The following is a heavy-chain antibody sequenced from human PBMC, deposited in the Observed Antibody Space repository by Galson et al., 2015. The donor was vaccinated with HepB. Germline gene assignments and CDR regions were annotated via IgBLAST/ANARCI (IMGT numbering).Heavy chain of an antibody. J-gene: IGHJ6*02. CDR3: ARVESVHYYYAMDV. D-gene: IGHD5/OR15-5a*01. V-gene: IGHV3-7*03. CDR1: GFTVSGYW. CDR2: IKQDGSEK. Sequence: SLRLSCAASGFTVSGYWMSWVRQAPGKGLEWVANIKQDGSEKCYVDSVKGRFTISRDNAKNSVFLQMDSLRADDTAVYYCARVESVHYYYAMDVWGQGTTVTVSS.